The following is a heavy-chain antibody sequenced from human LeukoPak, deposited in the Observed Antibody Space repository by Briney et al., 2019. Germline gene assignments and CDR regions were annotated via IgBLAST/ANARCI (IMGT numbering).Heavy chain of an antibody. CDR2: IYPGDSDT. CDR3: SRQLVGFRRGFYGMDV. CDR1: GYSFTSYW. V-gene: IGHV5-51*01. D-gene: IGHD6-13*01. J-gene: IGHJ6*02. Sequence: KGGESLKISCKGSGYSFTSYWIGWVRQMPGKGLEWMGIIYPGDSDTSYSPSFQGQVTISADKSISTAYLQWSSLKASDTAMYYCSRQLVGFRRGFYGMDVWGQGTTVTVSS.